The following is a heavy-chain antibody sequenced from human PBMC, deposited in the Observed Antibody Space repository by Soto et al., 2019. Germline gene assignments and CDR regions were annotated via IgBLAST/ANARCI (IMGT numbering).Heavy chain of an antibody. V-gene: IGHV1-8*01. Sequence: QVQLVQSGAEVKKPGASVKVSCKASGYTFTSYDINWVRQATGPGLEWMGWRNPNSGNTGYAQKFQGRFTMTRNTSISTAYMELSSLRSEHTAVYYCARGLFIAVAPHFDYWGQGTLVTVSS. CDR3: ARGLFIAVAPHFDY. J-gene: IGHJ4*02. CDR2: RNPNSGNT. CDR1: GYTFTSYD. D-gene: IGHD6-19*01.